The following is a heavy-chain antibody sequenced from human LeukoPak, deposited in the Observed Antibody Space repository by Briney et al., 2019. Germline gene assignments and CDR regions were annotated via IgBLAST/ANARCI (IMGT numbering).Heavy chain of an antibody. J-gene: IGHJ4*02. V-gene: IGHV3-74*01. CDR1: GFTFSSYW. Sequence: GGSLRLSCAASGFTFSSYWMHWVRQAPGKGLVWVSRLNTDGSSTSHADSVKGRFTISRDNARNTLYLQMNSLRAEDTAVYYCARDPCTNGVCSMDYWGQGTLVTVSS. CDR3: ARDPCTNGVCSMDY. D-gene: IGHD2-8*01. CDR2: LNTDGSST.